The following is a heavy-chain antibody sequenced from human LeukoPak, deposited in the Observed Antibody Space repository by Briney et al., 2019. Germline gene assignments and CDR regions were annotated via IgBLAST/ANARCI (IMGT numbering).Heavy chain of an antibody. V-gene: IGHV3-30*03. D-gene: IGHD2-2*01. J-gene: IGHJ6*02. CDR2: ISYDGNNK. CDR1: GFTFSSYG. Sequence: GRSLRLSCAASGFTFSSYGMHWVRQAPGKGLEWVAVISYDGNNKYYADSVKGRFTISRDNSKNTLYLQMNSLRAEDTAVYYCARDLIYCSSTSCRFYYYYGMDVWGQGTTVTVSS. CDR3: ARDLIYCSSTSCRFYYYYGMDV.